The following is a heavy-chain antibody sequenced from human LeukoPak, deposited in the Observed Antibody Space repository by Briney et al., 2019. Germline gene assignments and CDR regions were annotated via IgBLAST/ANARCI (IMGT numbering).Heavy chain of an antibody. V-gene: IGHV3-13*01. J-gene: IGHJ3*02. CDR3: VRGGIQVSGIDAFDI. Sequence: GGSLRLSCAASGFTFRNYDMHWVRQFPGKGLEWVSAIGIADDTHYPDSVKGRFTISRENAKNSLYLQMNSLRDGDTAVYYCVRGGIQVSGIDAFDIWGQGTMVTVSS. CDR2: IGIADDT. D-gene: IGHD5/OR15-5a*01. CDR1: GFTFRNYD.